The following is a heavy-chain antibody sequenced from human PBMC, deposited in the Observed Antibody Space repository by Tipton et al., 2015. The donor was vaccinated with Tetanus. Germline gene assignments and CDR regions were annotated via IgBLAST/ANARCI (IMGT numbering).Heavy chain of an antibody. CDR2: VYPGDSTT. D-gene: IGHD1-1*01. CDR3: ARRRTTTALANYFDS. Sequence: QLVQSGAEVKKPGESLKISCKASGYFFNNYWIAWVRQRPGKGLEWMGIVYPGDSTTKYSPSFQGQVTISADRSITTAYLRWSSLKASDTAIYYCARRRTTTALANYFDSWGQGTQVTVSS. V-gene: IGHV5-51*01. J-gene: IGHJ4*02. CDR1: GYFFNNYW.